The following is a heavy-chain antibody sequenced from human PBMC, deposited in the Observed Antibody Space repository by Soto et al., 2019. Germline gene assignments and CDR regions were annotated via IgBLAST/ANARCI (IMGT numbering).Heavy chain of an antibody. D-gene: IGHD3-22*01. V-gene: IGHV4-4*02. Sequence: QVQLQESGPGLVKPSGTLSLTCAVSGGSISSSNWWSWVRQPPGKGLEWIGEIYHSGSTNYNPSLKSRVTISVDKSKNQFSLKLSSGTAADTAVYYCARDYRPEYDSSGYNYWGQGTLVTVSS. CDR2: IYHSGST. CDR1: GGSISSSNW. J-gene: IGHJ4*02. CDR3: ARDYRPEYDSSGYNY.